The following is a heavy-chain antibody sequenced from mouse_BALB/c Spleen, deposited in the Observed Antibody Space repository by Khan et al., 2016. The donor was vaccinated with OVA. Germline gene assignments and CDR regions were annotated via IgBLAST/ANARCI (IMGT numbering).Heavy chain of an antibody. D-gene: IGHD2-12*01. Sequence: LQQPGSELVRPGASVKLSCKASGYTFTSYWMHWVKQRPGQGLEWIGDIYPGSGSTNYDEKFKSKATLTVDTSSSTAYMPLSSLSSEDAAVYYCTRWSYWFADWGQGTLVTVSA. CDR3: TRWSYWFAD. V-gene: IGHV1S22*01. CDR2: IYPGSGST. CDR1: GYTFTSYW. J-gene: IGHJ3*01.